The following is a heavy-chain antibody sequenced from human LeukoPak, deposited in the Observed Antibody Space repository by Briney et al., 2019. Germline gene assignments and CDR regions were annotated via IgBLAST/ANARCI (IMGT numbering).Heavy chain of an antibody. CDR3: ARGAYYYDSSGYYYYFDY. CDR1: GYTFTGYY. J-gene: IGHJ4*02. CDR2: INPNSGGT. D-gene: IGHD3-22*01. Sequence: ASVKVSCKASGYTFTGYYMHWVRQAPGQGLEWMGWINPNSGGTNYAQKFQGWVTMTRDTSISTAYKELSRLRSDDTAVYYCARGAYYYDSSGYYYYFDYWGQGTLVTVSS. V-gene: IGHV1-2*04.